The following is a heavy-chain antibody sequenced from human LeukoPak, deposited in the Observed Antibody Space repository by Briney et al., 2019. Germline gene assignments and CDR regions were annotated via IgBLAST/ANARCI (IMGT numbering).Heavy chain of an antibody. Sequence: PGGSLRLSCSASGFTFSSYGMHWVRQAPGKGLEWVSSITSSSSYIYYADSVKGRFTISRDNAKNSLYLQMNSLRAEDTAVYYCAIGAATDPHDYWGQGTLVTVSS. V-gene: IGHV3-21*01. CDR3: AIGAATDPHDY. CDR2: ITSSSSYI. D-gene: IGHD6-13*01. J-gene: IGHJ4*02. CDR1: GFTFSSYG.